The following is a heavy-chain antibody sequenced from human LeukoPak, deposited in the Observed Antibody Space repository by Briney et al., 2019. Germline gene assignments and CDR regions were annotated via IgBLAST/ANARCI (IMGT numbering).Heavy chain of an antibody. CDR2: IYTSGST. J-gene: IGHJ4*02. CDR3: ARVGEVGATYFDY. CDR1: GGSISIYY. D-gene: IGHD1-26*01. Sequence: SETLSLTCTVSGGSISIYYWSWIRQPAGKGLVWIGRIYTSGSTNYDPSLKSRVTISVDTSKNQFSLKLSSVTAADTAVYYCARVGEVGATYFDYWGQGTLVTVSS. V-gene: IGHV4-4*07.